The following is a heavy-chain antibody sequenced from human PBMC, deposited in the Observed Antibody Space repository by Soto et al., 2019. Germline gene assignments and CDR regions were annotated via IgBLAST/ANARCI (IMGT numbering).Heavy chain of an antibody. CDR2: FIAMLGTP. J-gene: IGHJ4*02. CDR1: GGTFGSQG. D-gene: IGHD5-18*01. CDR3: ARGAMANFDY. Sequence: QVQLVQSGAEVKKPGSSVKVSCKASGGTFGSQGIAWVRQAPGHGLEWMGGFIAMLGTPTYAKKVQGRATRSAEESLTSSYLELRSLRSEDTGVYFCARGAMANFDYWGQGTVVTVSS. V-gene: IGHV1-69*01.